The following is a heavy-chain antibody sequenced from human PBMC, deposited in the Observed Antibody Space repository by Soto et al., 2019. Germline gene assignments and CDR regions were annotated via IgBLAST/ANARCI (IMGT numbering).Heavy chain of an antibody. J-gene: IGHJ4*02. CDR3: VASLDGLSYCGEGCLH. Sequence: PWGCMRLSCAACGFTFYMYTMNWVRQAPGKGLEWVSSISSTSADHQYGDSVRGRFGLSRDNLRNSLYQQMNSLRDDDTAIYYCVASLDGLSYCGEGCLHWGQGISVTVS. CDR2: ISSTSADH. CDR1: GFTFYMYT. D-gene: IGHD2-21*01. V-gene: IGHV3-21*01.